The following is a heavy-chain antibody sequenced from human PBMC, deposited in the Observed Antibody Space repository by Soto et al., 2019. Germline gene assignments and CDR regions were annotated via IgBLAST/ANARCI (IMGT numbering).Heavy chain of an antibody. V-gene: IGHV4-61*01. Sequence: SETLSLTCSVSGDSVSSYNYYWSWIRQSPGKGLEWIGYIYSSGSTNYNPSLKSRVTISVDTSKNQFSLKLSSVTAADTAVYYCARDPGYSYGNTWGQGTLVTVSS. D-gene: IGHD5-18*01. J-gene: IGHJ5*02. CDR1: GDSVSSYNYY. CDR3: ARDPGYSYGNT. CDR2: IYSSGST.